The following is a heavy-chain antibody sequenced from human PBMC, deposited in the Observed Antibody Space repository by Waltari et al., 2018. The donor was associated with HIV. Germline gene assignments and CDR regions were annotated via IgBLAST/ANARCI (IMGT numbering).Heavy chain of an antibody. CDR3: AGMATVVDWYFDL. Sequence: QVQLVQSGAEVKKPGSSVKVSCKASGGTFNNYAITWVRQAPGQGLEWMGGIIPVFGKTNYAQKFQGRLTIIADESTSTGYMELSSLRSEDTAVYYCAGMATVVDWYFDLWGRGTLVTVSS. J-gene: IGHJ2*01. CDR2: IIPVFGKT. CDR1: GGTFNNYA. D-gene: IGHD2-15*01. V-gene: IGHV1-69*01.